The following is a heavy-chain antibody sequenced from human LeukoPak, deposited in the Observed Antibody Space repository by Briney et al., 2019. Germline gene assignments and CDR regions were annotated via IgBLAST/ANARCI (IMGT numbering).Heavy chain of an antibody. D-gene: IGHD2-2*01. Sequence: GGSLRLSCTASEFNVTRNYITWVRQAPGKGLEWLSVVYSGGSTYYADSVKGRFIISRDNSKNTLYLQMNSLRVEDTAVYYCATERPVYWGQGTLVTVSS. J-gene: IGHJ4*02. CDR2: VYSGGST. CDR3: ATERPVY. V-gene: IGHV3-66*01. CDR1: EFNVTRNY.